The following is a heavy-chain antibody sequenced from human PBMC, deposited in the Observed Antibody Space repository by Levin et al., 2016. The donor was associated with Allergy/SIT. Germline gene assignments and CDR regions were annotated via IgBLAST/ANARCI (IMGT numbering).Heavy chain of an antibody. J-gene: IGHJ3*01. CDR3: ARGRNTSGRTIDSFDL. V-gene: IGHV1-69*13. Sequence: SVKVSCKVSGGTFSSYAITWVRQAPGQGLQWMGGIIPIFDTANYAQKFQGRITITADEFTNTAYMELNGPRLEDTAVYYCARGRNTSGRTIDSFDLWGQGTMVTVSS. D-gene: IGHD1-1*01. CDR2: IIPIFDTA. CDR1: GGTFSSYA.